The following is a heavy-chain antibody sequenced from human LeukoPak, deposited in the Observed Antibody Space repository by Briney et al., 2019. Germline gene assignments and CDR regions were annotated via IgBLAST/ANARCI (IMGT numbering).Heavy chain of an antibody. Sequence: PSETLSLTCAVYGGSFSGYYWSWIRQPPGKGLEWIGEINHSGSTNYNPSLKSRVTISVDTSKNQFSLKLSSVTAADTAVYYCARISRWFGEGDYYYMDVWGKGTTVTVSS. CDR1: GGSFSGYY. CDR2: INHSGST. CDR3: ARISRWFGEGDYYYMDV. D-gene: IGHD3-10*01. V-gene: IGHV4-34*01. J-gene: IGHJ6*03.